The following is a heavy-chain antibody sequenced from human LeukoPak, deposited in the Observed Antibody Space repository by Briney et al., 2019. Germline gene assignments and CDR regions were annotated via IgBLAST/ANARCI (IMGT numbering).Heavy chain of an antibody. Sequence: PSETLSLTCAVYGGSFSGYYWSWIRQPPGKGLEWIGEINHSGSTNYNPSLKSRVTISVDTSKNQFSLKLSSVTAADTAVYYCATTTVTTGYYYYMDVWGKGTTVTVSS. D-gene: IGHD4-11*01. V-gene: IGHV4-34*01. CDR1: GGSFSGYY. CDR3: ATTTVTTGYYYYMDV. CDR2: INHSGST. J-gene: IGHJ6*03.